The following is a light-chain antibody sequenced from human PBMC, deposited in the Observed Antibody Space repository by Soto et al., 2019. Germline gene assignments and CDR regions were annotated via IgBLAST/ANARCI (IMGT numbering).Light chain of an antibody. CDR3: QHYGTSRT. J-gene: IGKJ1*01. CDR1: QSVSPGY. CDR2: GAS. Sequence: EIVLTQSPCTLSLSPGDRATLSCRASQSVSPGYLAWYQQKPGQAPRLLIFGASSRATGIPDRVSGGGSGTDFTLTMSRLAPAEFAVYYWQHYGTSRTVGQGTKVEIK. V-gene: IGKV3-20*01.